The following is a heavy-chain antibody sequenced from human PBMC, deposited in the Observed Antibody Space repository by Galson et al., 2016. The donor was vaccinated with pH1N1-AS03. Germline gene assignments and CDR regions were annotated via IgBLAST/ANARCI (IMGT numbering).Heavy chain of an antibody. J-gene: IGHJ3*01. D-gene: IGHD6-13*01. CDR3: ARVQFGIARGEASAFDL. CDR2: VNPNSGDT. CDR1: GYTFTGNY. Sequence: SVKVSCKASGYTFTGNYLHWVRQAPGQGLEWVGWVNPNSGDTSYAQKFQGRVTMTRDTSISAACLELGRLRSDDTAVFCCARVQFGIARGEASAFDLWGQGTMVTVSS. V-gene: IGHV1-2*02.